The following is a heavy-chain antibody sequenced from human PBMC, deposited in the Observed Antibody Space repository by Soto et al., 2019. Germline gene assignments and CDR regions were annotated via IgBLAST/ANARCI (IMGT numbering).Heavy chain of an antibody. Sequence: PGGSLRLSCAASGFTFSSYAMSWVRQAPGKGLEWVSTIRDGGESTYYADSVKGRFTISRDNSKNTLYLQMNSLRAEDTAVYYCAKDGGYSYGYSPRYYYGMDVWGQGTTVTVSS. CDR1: GFTFSSYA. D-gene: IGHD5-18*01. J-gene: IGHJ6*02. CDR2: IRDGGEST. CDR3: AKDGGYSYGYSPRYYYGMDV. V-gene: IGHV3-23*01.